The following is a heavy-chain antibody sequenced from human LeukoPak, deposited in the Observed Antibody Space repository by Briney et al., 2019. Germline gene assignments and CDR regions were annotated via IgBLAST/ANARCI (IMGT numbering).Heavy chain of an antibody. D-gene: IGHD3-3*01. J-gene: IGHJ5*02. Sequence: ASVKVSCKTSGYTFRNNAITWVRQAPGQGLEWMGWISTENRNTNYAQKLQGRITMTTDTSTSTVYMELRTLRSDDTAIYYCARDQLRTNYDFWSGTPDWFDPWGQGTLVTVSS. CDR1: GYTFRNNA. CDR2: ISTENRNT. V-gene: IGHV1-18*01. CDR3: ARDQLRTNYDFWSGTPDWFDP.